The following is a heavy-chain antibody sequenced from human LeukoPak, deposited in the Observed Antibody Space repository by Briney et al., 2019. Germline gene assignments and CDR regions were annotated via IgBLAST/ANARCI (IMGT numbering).Heavy chain of an antibody. CDR2: INPSGGST. Sequence: GASVKVSCKASGYTFTSYYMHWVRQAPGQGLEWMGIINPSGGSTSYAQKFQGRVTMTRDMSTSTVYMELSSLRSEDTAVYYCASTSTPYNWFDPWGQGTLVTVSS. CDR3: ASTSTPYNWFDP. J-gene: IGHJ5*02. V-gene: IGHV1-46*01. D-gene: IGHD5/OR15-5a*01. CDR1: GYTFTSYY.